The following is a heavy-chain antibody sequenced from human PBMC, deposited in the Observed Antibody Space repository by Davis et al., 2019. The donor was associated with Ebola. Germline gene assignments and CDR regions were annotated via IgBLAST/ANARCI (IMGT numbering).Heavy chain of an antibody. D-gene: IGHD3-10*01. CDR1: GYSFTMYW. J-gene: IGHJ4*02. V-gene: IGHV5-10-1*01. CDR2: IDPSDSHT. CDR3: ARVNYASGSYSLDS. Sequence: PGGSLRLSCKASGYSFTMYWISWVRQLPGKGLEWMETIDPSDSHTKKSPSFQDHVTISADKSISTVYLQWSRLKASDTAMYYCARVNYASGSYSLDSWGQGTLVTASS.